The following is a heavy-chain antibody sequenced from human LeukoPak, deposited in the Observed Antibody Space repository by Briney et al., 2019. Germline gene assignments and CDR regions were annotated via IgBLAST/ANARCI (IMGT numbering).Heavy chain of an antibody. J-gene: IGHJ4*02. CDR1: GFTVSSNY. CDR2: IYSGGRT. CDR3: AKGSYYDSSGSFYFDY. Sequence: PGGSLRLSCAASGFTVSSNYMSWVRQAPGKGLEWVSVIYSGGRTYYADSVKGRFTISRDSSKNTLYLQMNSLRAEDTAVYYCAKGSYYDSSGSFYFDYWGQGTLVTVSS. D-gene: IGHD3-22*01. V-gene: IGHV3-53*01.